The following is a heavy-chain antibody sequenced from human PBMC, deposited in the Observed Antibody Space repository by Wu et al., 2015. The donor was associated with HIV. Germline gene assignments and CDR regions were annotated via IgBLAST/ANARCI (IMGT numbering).Heavy chain of an antibody. D-gene: IGHD6-13*01. CDR2: INPNSGGT. CDR1: GYTFTGYY. J-gene: IGHJ6*02. Sequence: QVQLVQSGAEVKKPGASVKVSCKASGYTFTGYYMHWVRQAPGQGLEWMGWINPNSGGTNYAQKFQGRVTMTRDTPISTAYMELSRLRSDDTAVYYCAREGFGSSSWYDYYYYGMDVWGQGTTVTVSS. CDR3: AREGFGSSSWYDYYYYGMDV. V-gene: IGHV1-2*02.